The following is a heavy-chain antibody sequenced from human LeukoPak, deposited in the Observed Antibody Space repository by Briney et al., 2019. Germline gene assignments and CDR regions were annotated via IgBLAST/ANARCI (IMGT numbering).Heavy chain of an antibody. CDR2: ISSSSSYI. J-gene: IGHJ4*02. V-gene: IGHV3-21*01. D-gene: IGHD6-19*01. CDR3: ARDDYSSGWYPDY. CDR1: GFTFSSYS. Sequence: GGSLRLSCAASGFTFSSYSMNWVRQAPGKGLEWVSSISSSSSYISYADSMKGRFTISRDNAKNSLYLQMNSLRAEDTAVYYCARDDYSSGWYPDYRGQGTLVTVSS.